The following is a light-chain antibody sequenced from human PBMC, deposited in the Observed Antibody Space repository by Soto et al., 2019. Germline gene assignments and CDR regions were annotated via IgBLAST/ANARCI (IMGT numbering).Light chain of an antibody. V-gene: IGLV2-14*01. CDR3: SSYTSSSTPFV. J-gene: IGLJ2*01. Sequence: QSALTQPASVSGSPGQSITISCTGTSSDVGGYNYVSWYQQHPGKAPKLMIYDVSNRPSGVSNRFSGSKSGNTASLTISGLQAEDEADYYCSSYTSSSTPFVFGGGTQLTVL. CDR2: DVS. CDR1: SSDVGGYNY.